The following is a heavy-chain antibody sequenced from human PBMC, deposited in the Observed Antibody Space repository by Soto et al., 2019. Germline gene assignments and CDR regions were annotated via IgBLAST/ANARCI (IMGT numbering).Heavy chain of an antibody. CDR3: ARPRGSVTGIIKGGEFDY. Sequence: PGGSLRLSFAASGFTFSSYEMNWVREAPGKGLEWVSYISSSGSTIYYADSVKRRFTISRDNAKNSLYLQMNSLRAEDTAVYYCARPRGSVTGIIKGGEFDYWGQGTLVTVSA. J-gene: IGHJ4*02. D-gene: IGHD2-21*02. CDR2: ISSSGSTI. CDR1: GFTFSSYE. V-gene: IGHV3-48*03.